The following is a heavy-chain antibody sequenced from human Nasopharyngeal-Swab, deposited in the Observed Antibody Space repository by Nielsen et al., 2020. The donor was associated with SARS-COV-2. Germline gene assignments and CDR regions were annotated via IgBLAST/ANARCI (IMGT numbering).Heavy chain of an antibody. Sequence: GESLKISCAASGFTFSSYAMSWVRQAPGKGLEWVSAISGSGGSTYYADSVKGRFTISRDNSKNTLYLQMNSLRAEDTAVYYCAKDLAAQNYYYYGMDVRGQGTTVTVSS. CDR1: GFTFSSYA. CDR2: ISGSGGST. J-gene: IGHJ6*02. CDR3: AKDLAAQNYYYYGMDV. D-gene: IGHD6-6*01. V-gene: IGHV3-23*01.